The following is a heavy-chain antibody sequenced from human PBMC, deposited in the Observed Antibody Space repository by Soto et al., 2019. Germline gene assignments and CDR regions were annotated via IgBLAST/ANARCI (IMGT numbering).Heavy chain of an antibody. CDR2: IYSSGTT. D-gene: IGHD6-6*01. V-gene: IGHV4-59*01. Sequence: SETLSLTCTVSGGSSNGYYYNWIRQSPDKGLEWLGNIYSSGTTKYNPSLKSRVTMSVDTSKTQFSLQLSSVTAADTAMYYCARLDSSSSPLIFDYWGQGTQVTVSS. J-gene: IGHJ4*02. CDR3: ARLDSSSSPLIFDY. CDR1: GGSSNGYY.